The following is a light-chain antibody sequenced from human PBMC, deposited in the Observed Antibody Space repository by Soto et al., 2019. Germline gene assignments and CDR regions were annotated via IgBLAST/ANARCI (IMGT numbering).Light chain of an antibody. V-gene: IGKV3-20*01. CDR2: ATS. CDR3: QQYVNSPLT. Sequence: EIVLTQSPGSVSLSPGERVSLSCRASQTVSSSHLAWYQQKPGQAPRLLIYATSSRATGIPDRFSGSGSGTAFTLTISRLEPEDFGVYFCQQYVNSPLTFGEGSKVEIK. CDR1: QTVSSSH. J-gene: IGKJ4*01.